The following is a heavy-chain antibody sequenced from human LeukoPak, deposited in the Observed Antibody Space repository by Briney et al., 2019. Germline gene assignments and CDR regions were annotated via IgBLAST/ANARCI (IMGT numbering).Heavy chain of an antibody. CDR1: GGSISSYY. CDR2: IYYSGST. CDR3: ARSSSGWFDP. D-gene: IGHD6-6*01. J-gene: IGHJ5*02. Sequence: SETLSLTCTVSGGSISSYYWSWIRQPPGKGLEWIGYIYYSGSTNYNPSLKSRVTISVDTSKNQFSLKLSSVTAADTAVYYCARSSSGWFDPWGQGTLVTVSS. V-gene: IGHV4-59*01.